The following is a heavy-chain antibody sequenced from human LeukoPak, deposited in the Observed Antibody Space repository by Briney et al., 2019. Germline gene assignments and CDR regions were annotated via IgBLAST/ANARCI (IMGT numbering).Heavy chain of an antibody. V-gene: IGHV3-9*01. CDR2: ISWNSGSI. D-gene: IGHD3-22*01. J-gene: IGHJ3*02. CDR3: AKDIGYYDSSGPNAFDI. Sequence: PGRSLRLPCAASGFTFDDYAMHWVRQAPGKGLEWVSGISWNSGSIGYADSVKGRFTISRDNAKNSLYLQMNSLRAEDTALYYCAKDIGYYDSSGPNAFDIWGQGTMVTVSS. CDR1: GFTFDDYA.